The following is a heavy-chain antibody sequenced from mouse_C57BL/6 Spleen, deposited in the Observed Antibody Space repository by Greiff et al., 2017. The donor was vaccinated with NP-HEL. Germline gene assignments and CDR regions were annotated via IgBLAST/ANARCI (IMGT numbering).Heavy chain of an antibody. CDR1: GFTFTDYS. J-gene: IGHJ4*01. CDR2: IRNKANGYTT. D-gene: IGHD1-1*01. Sequence: EVQLVESGGGLVQPGGSLSLSCAASGFTFTDYSMSWVRQPPGKALEWLGFIRNKANGYTTEYSASVKGRFTISRDNSQSILYLQMNALRAEDSATYYCARLYYYGSSYGYAMDYWGQGTSVTVSS. CDR3: ARLYYYGSSYGYAMDY. V-gene: IGHV7-3*01.